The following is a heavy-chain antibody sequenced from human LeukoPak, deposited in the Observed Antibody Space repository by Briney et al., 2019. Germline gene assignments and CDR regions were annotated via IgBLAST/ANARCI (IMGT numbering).Heavy chain of an antibody. CDR3: ARVAEQDYDFWSGPPADWYFDL. Sequence: SETLSLTCTVSGGSISSYYWSWIRQPPGKGLEWIGYIYYSGSTNYNPSLKSRVTISVDTSKNQFSLKLSSVTAADTAVYYCARVAEQDYDFWSGPPADWYFDLWGRGTLVTVSS. CDR1: GGSISSYY. V-gene: IGHV4-59*01. CDR2: IYYSGST. D-gene: IGHD3-3*01. J-gene: IGHJ2*01.